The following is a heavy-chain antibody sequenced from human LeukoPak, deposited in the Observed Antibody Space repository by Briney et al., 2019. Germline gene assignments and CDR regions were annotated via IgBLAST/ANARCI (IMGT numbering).Heavy chain of an antibody. D-gene: IGHD6-13*01. CDR2: ISTSTTTI. V-gene: IGHV3-48*01. J-gene: IGHJ4*02. CDR1: GFTFSSYS. Sequence: SGGSLRLSCEASGFTFSSYSMNWVRQAPGKGLEWLSYISTSTTTIYYANSVKGRFTISRDNAKKSLYLQMNSLRTEDMAVYYCAKDRAGNSWNFDYWGQGTLVAVSS. CDR3: AKDRAGNSWNFDY.